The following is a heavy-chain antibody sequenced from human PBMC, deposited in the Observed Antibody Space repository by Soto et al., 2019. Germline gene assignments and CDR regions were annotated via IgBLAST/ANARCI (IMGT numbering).Heavy chain of an antibody. J-gene: IGHJ4*02. V-gene: IGHV3-23*01. CDR3: ARDRVVGASHFDY. D-gene: IGHD1-26*01. Sequence: EVQLWESGGDLVQPGGSLRLSCAASGFTFSSYDMSWVRQAPGKGLEWVSVISGSGGSTYYADSVKGRFTISRDNSKNTLYLQMNSLRAEDTAVYYCARDRVVGASHFDYWGQGTLVTVSS. CDR2: ISGSGGST. CDR1: GFTFSSYD.